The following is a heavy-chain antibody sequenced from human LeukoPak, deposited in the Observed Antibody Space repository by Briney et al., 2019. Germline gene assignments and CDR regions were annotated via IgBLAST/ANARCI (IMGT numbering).Heavy chain of an antibody. D-gene: IGHD5-18*01. V-gene: IGHV4-34*01. J-gene: IGHJ4*02. CDR2: INHSGST. CDR1: GGSFSGYY. Sequence: SETLSLTCAVYGGSFSGYYWSWIRQPPGKGLEWIGEINHSGSTNYNPSPKSRVTISVDTSKNQFSLKLSSVTAADTAVYYCARVSSYGYFFTYWGQGTLVTVSS. CDR3: ARVSSYGYFFTY.